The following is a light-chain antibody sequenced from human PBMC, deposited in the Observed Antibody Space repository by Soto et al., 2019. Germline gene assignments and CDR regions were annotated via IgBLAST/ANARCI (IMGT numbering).Light chain of an antibody. CDR2: KAS. Sequence: IQLTQSPSSLSACVGDRVSINCRASQSISAWLAWYQQKPGKAPRLLIYKASTLEIGVPSRFSGSGSGTEFTLTISSLQPDDVATYYCQQYNDYSWTFGQGTKVDIK. J-gene: IGKJ1*01. V-gene: IGKV1-5*03. CDR3: QQYNDYSWT. CDR1: QSISAW.